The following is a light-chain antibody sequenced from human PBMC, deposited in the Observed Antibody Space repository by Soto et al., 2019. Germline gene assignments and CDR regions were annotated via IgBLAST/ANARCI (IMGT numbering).Light chain of an antibody. V-gene: IGKV3-11*01. Sequence: EVVLTQSPVPLSLSPGERATLSCMASQSFRCLLAWYQQKPGQAPRLLIYDGYNRATGIPPRVSGSGSGTDFTLTISSLEPEHAAVYYCQQRHMWPITFGQGTRLEIK. J-gene: IGKJ5*01. CDR2: DGY. CDR3: QQRHMWPIT. CDR1: QSFRCL.